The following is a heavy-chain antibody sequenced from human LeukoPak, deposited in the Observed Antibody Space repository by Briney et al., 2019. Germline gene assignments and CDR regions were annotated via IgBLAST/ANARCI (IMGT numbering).Heavy chain of an antibody. Sequence: GGSLRLSCAASGFTFSSYWMHWVRQAPGKGLVWVSRINTNGSPTQYADSVKGRFTISRDNAKNSLYLQMNSLRAEDTAVYYCARERKVMTTVTTYSDYWGQGTLVTVSS. J-gene: IGHJ4*02. CDR2: INTNGSPT. D-gene: IGHD4-17*01. V-gene: IGHV3-74*01. CDR1: GFTFSSYW. CDR3: ARERKVMTTVTTYSDY.